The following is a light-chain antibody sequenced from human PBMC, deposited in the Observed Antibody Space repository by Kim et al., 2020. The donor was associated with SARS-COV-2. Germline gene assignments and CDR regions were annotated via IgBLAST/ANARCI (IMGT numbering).Light chain of an antibody. CDR1: QVTSAR. CDR3: QQANSFPFT. CDR2: TTS. J-gene: IGKJ3*01. V-gene: IGKV1-12*01. Sequence: ASIGDRGTTTWRARQVTSARLAWYQQIPGKTPKLLIYTTSNLQRGVPSRFSGSGSGTDFTFTISNLQPEDFATYYWQQANSFPFTLGPGAKGDIK.